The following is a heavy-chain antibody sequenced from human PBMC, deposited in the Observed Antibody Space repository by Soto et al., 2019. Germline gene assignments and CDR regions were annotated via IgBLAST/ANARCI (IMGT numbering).Heavy chain of an antibody. D-gene: IGHD3-10*01. V-gene: IGHV3-23*01. J-gene: IGHJ5*02. CDR3: AKDRAGRTRGVIRWFDP. Sequence: GGSLRLSCAASGFTFSSYAMSWVRQAPGKGLEWVSAISGSGGSTYYADSVKGRFTISRDNSKNTLYLQMNSLRAEDTAVYYCAKDRAGRTRGVIRWFDPWGQGTLVTVSS. CDR2: ISGSGGST. CDR1: GFTFSSYA.